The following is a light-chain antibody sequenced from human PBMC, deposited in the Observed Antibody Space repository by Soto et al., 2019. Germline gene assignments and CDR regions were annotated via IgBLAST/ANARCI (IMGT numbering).Light chain of an antibody. CDR3: QQYNNWTPIT. V-gene: IGKV3-15*01. CDR1: QSVSSN. Sequence: EIGMTQSPATLSVSPGERATLSCRASQSVSSNLAWYQQKPGQAPRLLIYGASTRATGIPARFSGSGSGTEVTLTISSLQSEDFAVYYCQQYNNWTPITFGQGTKLEIK. CDR2: GAS. J-gene: IGKJ2*01.